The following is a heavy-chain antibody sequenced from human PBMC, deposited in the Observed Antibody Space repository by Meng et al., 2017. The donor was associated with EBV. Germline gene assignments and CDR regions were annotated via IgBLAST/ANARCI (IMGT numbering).Heavy chain of an antibody. D-gene: IGHD6-13*01. V-gene: IGHV1-2*06. CDR3: AKGADLAAAGTFWFDP. CDR1: GNTLTGYY. CDR2: INPNSGGT. Sequence: QVQVVQSGDEVKKPWAPVKVPCKASGNTLTGYYMHWVRQAPGQGLEWMGRINPNSGGTNYAQKFQGRVTMTRDTSISTACMELSRLRSDDTAVYYCAKGADLAAAGTFWFDPWGQGTLVTVSS. J-gene: IGHJ5*02.